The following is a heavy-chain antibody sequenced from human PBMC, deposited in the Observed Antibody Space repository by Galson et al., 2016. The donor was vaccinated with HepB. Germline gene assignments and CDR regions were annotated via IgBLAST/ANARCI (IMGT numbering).Heavy chain of an antibody. J-gene: IGHJ6*03. D-gene: IGHD6-19*01. CDR3: ATGISVAGKYYYFYMDV. Sequence: SETLSLTCIVSGGSISSTNYYWGWIRQPPGRGLEWIGSIYYSGSTYYNPSLESRVTISVNTSKNQFSLRLRSVTAADTAVYYCATGISVAGKYYYFYMDVWGKGTPVTVSS. CDR2: IYYSGST. CDR1: GGSISSTNYY. V-gene: IGHV4-39*01.